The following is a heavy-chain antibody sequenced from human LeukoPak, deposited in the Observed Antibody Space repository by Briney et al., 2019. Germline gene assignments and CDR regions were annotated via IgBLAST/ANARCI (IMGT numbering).Heavy chain of an antibody. J-gene: IGHJ4*02. CDR1: GFSFSNNA. CDR2: ISSNGGTT. Sequence: PGGSLRLSCSASGFSFSNNAMHWVRQAPGKGLEYVSGISSNGGTTYYPDSVKGRFTISRDNSKNTLYLQMSGLRAEDTAVYYCASLAVAAKTFGYWGQGTLVTVSS. D-gene: IGHD6-19*01. CDR3: ASLAVAAKTFGY. V-gene: IGHV3-64D*09.